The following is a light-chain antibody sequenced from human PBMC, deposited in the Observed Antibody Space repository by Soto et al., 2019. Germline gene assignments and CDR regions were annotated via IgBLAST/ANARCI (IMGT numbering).Light chain of an antibody. Sequence: ESVLTQSPGTLSLSPGERATLSCRASQSVSSSYLAWYQQKPGQALRLLIYGASSSATGIPDRFSGSESGTAFTLTISSLEPEDFAVYYCQQYGSSPYTFGQGTKLEIK. V-gene: IGKV3-20*01. CDR2: GAS. CDR1: QSVSSSY. J-gene: IGKJ2*01. CDR3: QQYGSSPYT.